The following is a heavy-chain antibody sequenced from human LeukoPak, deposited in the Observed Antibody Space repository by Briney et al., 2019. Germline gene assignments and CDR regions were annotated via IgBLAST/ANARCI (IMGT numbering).Heavy chain of an antibody. D-gene: IGHD3-10*01. J-gene: IGHJ4*02. CDR2: ISYDGNNK. CDR3: ARDRALVQYYYGSGIDY. V-gene: IGHV3-30-3*01. Sequence: GGSLRLSCAASGFTFSSYAMHWVRQAPGKGLEWVAVISYDGNNKYCADSVKGRFTISRGNSKNTLYLQMNSLRVEDTAVYYCARDRALVQYYYGSGIDYRGQGTLVTVSS. CDR1: GFTFSSYA.